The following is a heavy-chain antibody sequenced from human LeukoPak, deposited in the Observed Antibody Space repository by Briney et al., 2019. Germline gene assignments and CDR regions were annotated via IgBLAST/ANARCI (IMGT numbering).Heavy chain of an antibody. CDR3: ARDRYCSSTSCYSYYYYGMDV. Sequence: GGSLRLSCAASGFTFSSYGMHWVRQAPGKGLEWVAVIWYDGSNKYYADSVKGRFTISGDNSKNTLYLQMNSLRAEDTAVYYCARDRYCSSTSCYSYYYYGMDVWGQGTTVTVSS. V-gene: IGHV3-33*01. CDR2: IWYDGSNK. CDR1: GFTFSSYG. D-gene: IGHD2-2*01. J-gene: IGHJ6*02.